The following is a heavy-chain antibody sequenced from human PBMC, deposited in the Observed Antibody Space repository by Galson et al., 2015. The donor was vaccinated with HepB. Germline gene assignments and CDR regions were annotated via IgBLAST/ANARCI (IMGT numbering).Heavy chain of an antibody. CDR1: GASISSSSYY. J-gene: IGHJ3*01. D-gene: IGHD1-1*01. Sequence: TLSLTCTVSGASISSSSYYWGWIRQPPGKGLEWIGTFYYSGSTYYKPSLESRVTTSVDTSKNQFSLKLSSVTALDTAVYYCARAWGDEIWNTWGQGTMVTVSS. CDR2: FYYSGST. CDR3: ARAWGDEIWNT. V-gene: IGHV4-39*07.